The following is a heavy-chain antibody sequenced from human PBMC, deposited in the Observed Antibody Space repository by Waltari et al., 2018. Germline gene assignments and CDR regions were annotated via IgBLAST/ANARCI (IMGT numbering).Heavy chain of an antibody. J-gene: IGHJ3*02. D-gene: IGHD6-19*01. V-gene: IGHV3-7*03. CDR3: TRDKGWQCFDI. CDR1: GFMFRSYW. CDR2: INVDGSED. Sequence: EVQLVESGGGLVRPGGSLRLSCAASGFMFRSYWMTWVRQVPGKGLERVANINVDGSEDYFVESVRGRFSISRDNAKNSLYLQMNSLRAEDTAVYYCTRDKGWQCFDIWGQGTMVTVSS.